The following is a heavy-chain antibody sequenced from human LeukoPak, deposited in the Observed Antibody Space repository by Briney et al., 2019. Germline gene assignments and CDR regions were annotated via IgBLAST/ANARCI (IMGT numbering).Heavy chain of an antibody. V-gene: IGHV1-2*04. J-gene: IGHJ6*02. CDR2: INPNSGGT. CDR3: ARDSPSYNWNDKLYYGMGV. CDR1: GYTFTGYY. Sequence: GASVKVSCKASGYTFTGYYMHWVRQAPGQGLEWMGWINPNSGGTNYAQKFQGWVTMTRDTSISTAYMELSRLRSDDTAVYYCARDSPSYNWNDKLYYGMGVWGQGTTVTVSS. D-gene: IGHD1-1*01.